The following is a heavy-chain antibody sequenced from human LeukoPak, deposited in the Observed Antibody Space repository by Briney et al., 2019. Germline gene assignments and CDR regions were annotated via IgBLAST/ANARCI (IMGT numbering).Heavy chain of an antibody. D-gene: IGHD1-1*01. CDR1: GYTFTSYG. CDR3: ARVIVSGLEAHYFDY. V-gene: IGHV1-18*01. CDR2: ISAYNGNT. J-gene: IGHJ4*02. Sequence: GASVKVSCKASGYTFTSYGISWVRQAPGQGLEWMGWISAYNGNTNYAQKLQGRVTMTTDTSTSTAYMELRSLRSDDTAVYYCARVIVSGLEAHYFDYWGQGTLVTVSS.